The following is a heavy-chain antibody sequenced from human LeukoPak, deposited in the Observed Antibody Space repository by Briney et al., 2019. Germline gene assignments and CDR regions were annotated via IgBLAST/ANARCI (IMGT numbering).Heavy chain of an antibody. V-gene: IGHV3-21*04. CDR3: ARDRSPIRYFDWLLSEHDAFDI. CDR2: ISSSSSYI. J-gene: IGHJ3*02. Sequence: GGSLRLSCAASGFTFGSYSMNWVRQAPGKGLEWVSSISSSSSYIYYADSVKGRFTISRDNAKNSLYLQMNSLRAEDTAVYYCARDRSPIRYFDWLLSEHDAFDIWGQGTMVTVSS. CDR1: GFTFGSYS. D-gene: IGHD3-9*01.